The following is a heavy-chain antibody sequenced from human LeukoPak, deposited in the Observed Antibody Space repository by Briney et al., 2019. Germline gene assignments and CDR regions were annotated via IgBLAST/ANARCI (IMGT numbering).Heavy chain of an antibody. J-gene: IGHJ6*02. V-gene: IGHV3-7*03. Sequence: GGSLRLSCAASGFTFSNYWMTWVRQAPGKGLEWVANINQDGSERYYVDSVKGRFTISRDDAKSSLYLQMNSLRAEDTAVYYCARRNAMDVWGQGTTVIVFS. CDR3: ARRNAMDV. CDR1: GFTFSNYW. CDR2: INQDGSER.